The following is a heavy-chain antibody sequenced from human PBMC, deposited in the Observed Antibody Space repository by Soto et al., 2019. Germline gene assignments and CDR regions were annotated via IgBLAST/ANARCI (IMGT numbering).Heavy chain of an antibody. CDR1: GGTFSSYA. CDR3: ARQLERNWFDP. V-gene: IGHV1-69*06. CDR2: IIPLFGTA. Sequence: ASVKVSCKASGGTFSSYALSWVRQAPGQGLECMGGIIPLFGTANYAQKFQGRVTIIAEKHTSTAYPEVSSLGSERSAVYYCARQLERNWFDPWAQGALVAVAS. D-gene: IGHD1-1*01. J-gene: IGHJ5*02.